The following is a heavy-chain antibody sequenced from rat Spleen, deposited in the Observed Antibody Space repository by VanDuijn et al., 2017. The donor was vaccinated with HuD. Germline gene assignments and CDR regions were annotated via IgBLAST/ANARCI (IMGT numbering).Heavy chain of an antibody. Sequence: EVQLVESGGDLVQPGRSVKLSCAASGFTFSSFPMAWVRQAPTKGLEWVATISYDCGSTYYRDSVKGRFTISRDNAKSSLYLQMDSLRSEDTATYYCTTDLDYSSYIYSYWGQGVMVTVSS. J-gene: IGHJ2*01. CDR1: GFTFSSFP. V-gene: IGHV5-46*01. CDR2: ISYDCGST. D-gene: IGHD1-2*01. CDR3: TTDLDYSSYIYSY.